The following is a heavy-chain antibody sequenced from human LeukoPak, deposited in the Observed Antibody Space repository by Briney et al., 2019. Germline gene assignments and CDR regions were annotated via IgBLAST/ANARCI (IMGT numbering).Heavy chain of an antibody. V-gene: IGHV1-69*04. D-gene: IGHD3-22*01. Sequence: ASVKVSCKASGGTFSSYAISWVRQAPGQGLEWMGRIIPILGIANYAQKFQGRVTITADKSTSTAYMELSSLRSEDTAVYYCARSYYYDSSGYYQEEFDYWGQGTLVTVSS. CDR2: IIPILGIA. CDR1: GGTFSSYA. J-gene: IGHJ4*02. CDR3: ARSYYYDSSGYYQEEFDY.